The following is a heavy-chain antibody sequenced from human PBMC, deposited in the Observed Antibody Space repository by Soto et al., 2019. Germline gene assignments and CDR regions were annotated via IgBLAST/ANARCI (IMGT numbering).Heavy chain of an antibody. Sequence: QVQLVESGGGVVQPGRSLRLSCAASGFTFSSYGMHWVRQAPGKGLEWVAVISYDGSNKYYADSVKGRFTISRDNSKNTLYLQMNSLRAEDTAVYYCAKSRASFWSGYSPSYYGMDVWGQGTTVTVSS. CDR2: ISYDGSNK. CDR1: GFTFSSYG. V-gene: IGHV3-30*18. D-gene: IGHD3-3*01. J-gene: IGHJ6*02. CDR3: AKSRASFWSGYSPSYYGMDV.